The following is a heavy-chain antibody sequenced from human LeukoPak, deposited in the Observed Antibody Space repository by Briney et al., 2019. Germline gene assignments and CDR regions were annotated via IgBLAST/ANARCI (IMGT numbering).Heavy chain of an antibody. V-gene: IGHV3-30*18. J-gene: IGHJ4*02. Sequence: PGRSLRLSCAASGFTFSSYGMHWVRQAPGKGLEWVAVISYDGSNKYYADSVKGRFTISRDNSKNTLYLQMNSLRAEDTAVYYCAKGLGSYGPTGLPDYWGQGTLVTVSS. CDR3: AKGLGSYGPTGLPDY. CDR1: GFTFSSYG. D-gene: IGHD5-18*01. CDR2: ISYDGSNK.